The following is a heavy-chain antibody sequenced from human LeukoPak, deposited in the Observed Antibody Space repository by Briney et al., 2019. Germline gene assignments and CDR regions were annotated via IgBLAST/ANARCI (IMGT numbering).Heavy chain of an antibody. CDR1: GGTFSSYA. V-gene: IGHV1-69*04. CDR3: ARDPSGSSGDLYYYGMDV. J-gene: IGHJ6*02. CDR2: IIPILGIA. Sequence: SVKVSCKASGGTFSSYAISWVRQAPGQGLEWMGRIIPILGIANYAQKFQGRVTITADKSTSTAYMELSSLRSEDTAVYYCARDPSGSSGDLYYYGMDVWGQGTTVTVSS. D-gene: IGHD6-13*01.